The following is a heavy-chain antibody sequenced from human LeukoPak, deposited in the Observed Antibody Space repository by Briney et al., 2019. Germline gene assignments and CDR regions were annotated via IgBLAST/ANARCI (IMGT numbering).Heavy chain of an antibody. V-gene: IGHV4-59*12. D-gene: IGHD2-15*01. CDR1: GGSISSYY. Sequence: SETLSLTCTVSGGSISSYYWSWIRQPPGKGLEWIGYIYYIGSTNYNPSLKSRVTISVDTSKNQFSLKLSSVTAADTAVYYCARGRGRSGGPYYYYGMDVWGQGTTVTVSS. CDR3: ARGRGRSGGPYYYYGMDV. CDR2: IYYIGST. J-gene: IGHJ6*02.